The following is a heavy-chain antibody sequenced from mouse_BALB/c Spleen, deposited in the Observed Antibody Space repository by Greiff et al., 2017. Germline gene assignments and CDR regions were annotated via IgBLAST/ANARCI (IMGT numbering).Heavy chain of an antibody. J-gene: IGHJ2*01. CDR3: ARQGLLFDY. CDR1: GFAFSSYD. CDR2: ISSGGGST. Sequence: DVMLVESGGGLVKPGGSLKLSCAASGFAFSSYDMSWVRQTPEKRLEWVAYISSGGGSTYYPDTVKGRFTISRDNAKNTLYLQMSSLKSEDTAMYYCARQGLLFDYWGQGTTLTVSS. D-gene: IGHD3-3*01. V-gene: IGHV5-12-1*01.